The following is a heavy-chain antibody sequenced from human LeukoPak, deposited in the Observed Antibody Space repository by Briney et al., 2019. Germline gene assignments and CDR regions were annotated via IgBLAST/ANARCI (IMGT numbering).Heavy chain of an antibody. J-gene: IGHJ6*03. CDR3: AKAPLSSFYYYYYMDV. Sequence: GGSLRLSCAASGFTFSSYGMHWVRQAPGKGLEWVAFIRYDGSNKYYADSVNGRFTISRDNSKNTLYLQMNSLRAEDTAVYYCAKAPLSSFYYYYYMDVWGKGTTVTISS. V-gene: IGHV3-30*02. CDR1: GFTFSSYG. CDR2: IRYDGSNK.